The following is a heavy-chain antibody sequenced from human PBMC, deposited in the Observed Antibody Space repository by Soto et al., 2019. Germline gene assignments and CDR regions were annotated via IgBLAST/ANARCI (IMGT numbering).Heavy chain of an antibody. CDR3: ARAGDSGYDVDY. CDR1: GGSISSGDYY. J-gene: IGHJ4*02. V-gene: IGHV4-30-4*01. CDR2: IYYSGST. Sequence: QVQLQESGPGLVKPSQTLSLTCTVSGGSISSGDYYWSWIRQPPGKGLEWIGYIYYSGSTYYNPSLKSRVTLSVYTPKNQLSRKLSSVTAADTAVYYCARAGDSGYDVDYWGQGTLVTVSS. D-gene: IGHD5-12*01.